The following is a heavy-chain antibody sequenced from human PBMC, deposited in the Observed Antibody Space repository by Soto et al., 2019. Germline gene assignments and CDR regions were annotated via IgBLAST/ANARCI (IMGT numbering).Heavy chain of an antibody. D-gene: IGHD3-10*01. V-gene: IGHV4-31*03. CDR3: ATNPPYRATMVRGASLLGY. J-gene: IGHJ4*02. CDR1: GGSISSGGYY. CDR2: IYYSGST. Sequence: SETLSLTCTVSGGSISSGGYYWSWIRQHPGKGLEWIGYIYYSGSTYYNPSLKSRVTISVDTSKNQFSLKLSSVTAADTAVYYCATNPPYRATMVRGASLLGYWGQGTLVTVSS.